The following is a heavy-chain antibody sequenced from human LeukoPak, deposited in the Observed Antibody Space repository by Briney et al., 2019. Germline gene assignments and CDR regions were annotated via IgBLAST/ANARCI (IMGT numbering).Heavy chain of an antibody. J-gene: IGHJ4*02. CDR2: IFDRGTT. D-gene: IGHD3-3*01. V-gene: IGHV4-59*12. CDR3: ARDTRGYYDFWSGYSYFDY. CDR1: GTSIKTYY. Sequence: SETLSLTCNVSGTSIKTYYWGWIRQPPGKGLEWIGYIFDRGTTNYNPSLESRVTISAETSKNQVSLKVKSVTAADTAVYYCARDTRGYYDFWSGYSYFDYWGQGTLVTVSS.